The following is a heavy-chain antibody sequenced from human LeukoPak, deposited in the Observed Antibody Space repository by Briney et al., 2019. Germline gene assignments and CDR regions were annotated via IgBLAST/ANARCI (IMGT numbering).Heavy chain of an antibody. CDR1: GFTFSSYA. CDR2: ISGSGGST. V-gene: IGHV3-23*01. D-gene: IGHD1-26*01. CDR3: AKDPYRSGSYSNPFEYYYYGMDV. J-gene: IGHJ6*02. Sequence: PGGSLRLSCAASGFTFSSYAMSWVRQAPGKGLEWVSAISGSGGSTYYADSVKGRFTISRDNSKNTLYLQMNSLRAEDTAVYYCAKDPYRSGSYSNPFEYYYYGMDVWGQGTTVTVSS.